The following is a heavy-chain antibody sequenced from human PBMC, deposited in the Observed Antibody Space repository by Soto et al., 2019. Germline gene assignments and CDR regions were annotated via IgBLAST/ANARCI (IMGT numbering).Heavy chain of an antibody. V-gene: IGHV1-69*08. CDR2: IIPILGIA. J-gene: IGHJ5*02. CDR1: GGTFSSYT. CDR3: ARERGNSSSWYWNWFDP. D-gene: IGHD6-13*01. Sequence: QVQLVQSGAEVKKPGSSVKVSCKASGGTFSSYTISWVRQAPGQGLEWMGRIIPILGIANYAQKFQGRVTITEDKSTSTAYMELSSLRSEDTAVYYCARERGNSSSWYWNWFDPWGQGTLVTVSS.